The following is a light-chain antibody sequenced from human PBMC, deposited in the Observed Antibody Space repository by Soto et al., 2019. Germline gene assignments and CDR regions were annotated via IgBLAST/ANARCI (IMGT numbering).Light chain of an antibody. CDR1: QDSNTF. V-gene: IGKV1-33*01. CDR3: QQYDKWPPRT. Sequence: DIQVTQSPPSLSASVGDRVTVTCQASQDSNTFLNWFQQRPGEAPKLLIYATSNLEPGVPSRFSGRQSGTDFILSISSLQSEDSAVYYCQQYDKWPPRTFGQGTKVEIK. CDR2: ATS. J-gene: IGKJ1*01.